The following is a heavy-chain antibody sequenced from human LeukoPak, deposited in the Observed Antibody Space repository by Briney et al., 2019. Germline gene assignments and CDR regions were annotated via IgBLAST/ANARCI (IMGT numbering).Heavy chain of an antibody. D-gene: IGHD5-12*01. Sequence: GGSLRLSCAASGFTFSSSWMHWIRQAPEQGLVWVSRINSDGSSKVHADSVKGRFTISRDNAKNTLYLQMNSLRADDTALYYCTRGNSGPDYWGQGTLVTVSS. CDR2: INSDGSSK. V-gene: IGHV3-74*01. J-gene: IGHJ4*02. CDR3: TRGNSGPDY. CDR1: GFTFSSSW.